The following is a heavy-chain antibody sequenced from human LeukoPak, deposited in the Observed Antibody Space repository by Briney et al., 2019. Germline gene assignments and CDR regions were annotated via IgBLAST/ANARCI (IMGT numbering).Heavy chain of an antibody. J-gene: IGHJ4*02. Sequence: PGGSLRLSCAASGFTFNSYSMNWVRQAPGKGLEWVSYISSSSNTIYYADSVKGRFTISRDNAKNSLYLQLNSLRAEDTAVYYCAPGYCTSTSCSHYFKHWGQGTLVTVSS. CDR1: GFTFNSYS. CDR2: ISSSSNTI. D-gene: IGHD2-2*01. CDR3: APGYCTSTSCSHYFKH. V-gene: IGHV3-48*01.